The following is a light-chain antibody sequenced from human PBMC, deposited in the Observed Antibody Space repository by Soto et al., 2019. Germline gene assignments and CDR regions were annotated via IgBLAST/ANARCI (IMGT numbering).Light chain of an antibody. J-gene: IGKJ5*01. CDR1: QFIDRY. Sequence: EIVLTQSPANMSMSPGERTTLSCRASQFIDRYLAWYRQIPGQAPRLLIYDASNRATGIPDRFSGGGSGTDFTLTISSLEPEDFAVYYCQQRSNLPPTFGQGTRWRL. V-gene: IGKV3-11*01. CDR2: DAS. CDR3: QQRSNLPPT.